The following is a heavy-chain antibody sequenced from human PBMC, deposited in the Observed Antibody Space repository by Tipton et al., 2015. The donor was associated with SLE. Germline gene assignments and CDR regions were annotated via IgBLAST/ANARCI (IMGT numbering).Heavy chain of an antibody. CDR3: AKDWDCSGGRCYSGPYFDN. Sequence: SLRLSCAASGFTFSNYGMHWVRQAPGKGLEWVAFIRYDGSNQYNADSVKGRFTISRDNSKDTLYLQMNSLRAEDTAVYYCAKDWDCSGGRCYSGPYFDNWGPGTLVTVSS. V-gene: IGHV3-30*02. CDR1: GFTFSNYG. J-gene: IGHJ4*02. CDR2: IRYDGSNQ. D-gene: IGHD2-15*01.